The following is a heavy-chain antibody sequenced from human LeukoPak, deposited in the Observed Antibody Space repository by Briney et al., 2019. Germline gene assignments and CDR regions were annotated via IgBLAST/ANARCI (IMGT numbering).Heavy chain of an antibody. J-gene: IGHJ4*02. CDR1: GFNLNSYM. Sequence: GGSLRLSCAASGFNLNSYMLNWVRQAPGKGLEWVSSISSTGSYIYHADSVKGRFTISRDNPGNVVYLQMDSLRAEDTAVYYCARAGYSYGYGDYWGQGTLVTVSS. CDR3: ARAGYSYGYGDY. D-gene: IGHD5-18*01. CDR2: ISSTGSYI. V-gene: IGHV3-21*01.